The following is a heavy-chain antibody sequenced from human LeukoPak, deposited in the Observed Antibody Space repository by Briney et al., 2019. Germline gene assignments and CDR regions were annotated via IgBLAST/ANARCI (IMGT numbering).Heavy chain of an antibody. CDR1: GFTFSIYA. V-gene: IGHV3-23*01. CDR2: I. Sequence: PGGSLRLSCAASGFTFSIYAMTWVRQAPGKGLEWVSVIKGRVTISRDNSKNTLYLQMNSLRAEDTAVYYCAKVPLRSGWKVFDYWGQGTLVTVSS. CDR3: AKVPLRSGWKVFDY. D-gene: IGHD6-19*01. J-gene: IGHJ4*02.